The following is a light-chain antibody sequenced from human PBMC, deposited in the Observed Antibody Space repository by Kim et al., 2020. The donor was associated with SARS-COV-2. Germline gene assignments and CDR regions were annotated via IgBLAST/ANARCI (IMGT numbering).Light chain of an antibody. Sequence: DIVMTQTPVSSPVTLGQPASISCTSSQSLVHSDGNTYLSWLQQRPGQPPRLLIYKISNRFSGVPDRFSGSGAGTDFTLKIRGWEVEKVGVYYCAQVPLLPYPLGRGTKRE. CDR2: KIS. J-gene: IGKJ2*01. V-gene: IGKV2-24*01. CDR3: AQVPLLPYP. CDR1: QSLVHSDGNTY.